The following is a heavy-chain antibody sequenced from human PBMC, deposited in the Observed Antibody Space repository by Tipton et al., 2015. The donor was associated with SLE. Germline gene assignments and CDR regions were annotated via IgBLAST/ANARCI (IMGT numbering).Heavy chain of an antibody. CDR3: ARDSPPVGATRGPGMDV. D-gene: IGHD1-26*01. V-gene: IGHV1-18*04. Sequence: QVQLVQSGVEVKKPGESLKISCKGSGYSFTSYWIGWVRQAPGQGLEWMGWISAYNGNTNYAQKLQGRVTMTTDTSTSTAYMELRSLRSDDTAVYYCARDSPPVGATRGPGMDVWGQGTTVTVSS. J-gene: IGHJ6*02. CDR1: GYSFTSYW. CDR2: ISAYNGNT.